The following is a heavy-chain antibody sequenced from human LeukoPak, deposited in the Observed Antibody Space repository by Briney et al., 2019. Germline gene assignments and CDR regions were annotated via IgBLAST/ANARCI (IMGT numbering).Heavy chain of an antibody. Sequence: GGSLRLSCAASGFTFSSYAMSWARQAPGKGLEWVSAISGSGGSTYYADSVKGRFTIPRDNSKNTLYLQMNSLRAEDTAVYYCAKSIVVVVAATEDYWGQGTLVTVSS. J-gene: IGHJ4*02. CDR1: GFTFSSYA. D-gene: IGHD2-15*01. V-gene: IGHV3-23*01. CDR2: ISGSGGST. CDR3: AKSIVVVVAATEDY.